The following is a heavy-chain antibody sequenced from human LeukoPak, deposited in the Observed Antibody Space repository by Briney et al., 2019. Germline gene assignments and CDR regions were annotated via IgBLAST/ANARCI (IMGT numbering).Heavy chain of an antibody. CDR2: IRHSGTT. J-gene: IGHJ6*03. Sequence: PSKTLSLTCTVSGYSIGSAYYWGWIRQPPGKGLEWIGTIRHSGTTYYNPSLKSRVTISVDTSKNQFSLKLSSVTAADTAVYYCARRFSPWFGEFRSYYYYMDVWGKGTTVTISS. CDR1: GYSIGSAYY. V-gene: IGHV4-38-2*02. D-gene: IGHD3-10*01. CDR3: ARRFSPWFGEFRSYYYYMDV.